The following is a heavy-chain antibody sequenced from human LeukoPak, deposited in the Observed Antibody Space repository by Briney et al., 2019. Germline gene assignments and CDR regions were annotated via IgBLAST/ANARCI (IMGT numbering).Heavy chain of an antibody. D-gene: IGHD2-2*02. CDR2: INPSGGST. CDR3: ASGFCSSTSCYTLDY. CDR1: GYTFTSYY. V-gene: IGHV1-46*01. J-gene: IGHJ4*02. Sequence: ASVKVSCKASGYTFTSYYMHWVRQAPGQGLEWMGIINPSGGSTSYAQKFQGRVTMTRDTSTSTVYMELSSLRSEDTAVYYCASGFCSSTSCYTLDYWRQGTLVTVSS.